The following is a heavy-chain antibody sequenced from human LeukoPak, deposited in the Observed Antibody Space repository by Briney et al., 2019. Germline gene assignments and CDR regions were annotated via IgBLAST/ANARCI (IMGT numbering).Heavy chain of an antibody. CDR1: GFTFSSYG. CDR3: AKGPGDYDSSGYYLGY. V-gene: IGHV3-30*18. CDR2: ISYDGSNK. Sequence: GGSLRLSCAASGFTFSSYGMHRVRQAPGKGLEWVAVISYDGSNKYYADSVKGRFTISRDNSKNTLYLQMNSLRAEDTAVYYCAKGPGDYDSSGYYLGYWGQGTLVTVSS. J-gene: IGHJ4*02. D-gene: IGHD3-22*01.